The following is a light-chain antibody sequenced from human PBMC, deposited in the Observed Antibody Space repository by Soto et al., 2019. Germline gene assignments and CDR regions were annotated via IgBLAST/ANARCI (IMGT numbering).Light chain of an antibody. V-gene: IGLV7-43*01. Sequence: QAVVTQEPSLTVSPGGTVTLTCASSTGAVTSDNYPNWFQLKPGQAPKSVIYSTSNKHSWTPARFSGSLLGGKAALTLSGVQPEDEAEYYCLLYYGGVYVFGSGTKVTDL. CDR3: LLYYGGVYV. J-gene: IGLJ1*01. CDR2: STS. CDR1: TGAVTSDNY.